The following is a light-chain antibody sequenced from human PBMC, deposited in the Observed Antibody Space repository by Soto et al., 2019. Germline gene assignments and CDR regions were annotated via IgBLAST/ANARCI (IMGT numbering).Light chain of an antibody. CDR1: ESVSNN. Sequence: EIVMTQSPATLSVSPGERATLSCRASESVSNNLAWYQQKFGQAPRLLIYHASTRATGIPARFNGSGSGTELTLTISSLQSEDFALYYCQQYNEWPLTFGGGTKVEIK. V-gene: IGKV3-15*01. J-gene: IGKJ4*01. CDR3: QQYNEWPLT. CDR2: HAS.